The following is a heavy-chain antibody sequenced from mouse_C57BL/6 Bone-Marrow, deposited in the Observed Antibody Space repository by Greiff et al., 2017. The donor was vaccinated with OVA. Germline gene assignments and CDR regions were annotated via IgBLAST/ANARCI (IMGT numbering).Heavy chain of an antibody. D-gene: IGHD1-1*01. V-gene: IGHV1-19*01. CDR2: INPYNGGT. Sequence: EVQLQQSGPVLVKPGASVKMSCKASGYTFTDYYMNWVKQSHGKSLEWIGVINPYNGGTSYNQKFKGKATLTVDKSSSTAYMELNSLTSEDSAVYYCARDYGSILRNDWGQGTTLTVSS. J-gene: IGHJ2*01. CDR1: GYTFTDYY. CDR3: ARDYGSILRND.